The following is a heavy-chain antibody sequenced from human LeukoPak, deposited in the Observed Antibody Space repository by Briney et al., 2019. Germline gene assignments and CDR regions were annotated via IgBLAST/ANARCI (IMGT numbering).Heavy chain of an antibody. J-gene: IGHJ4*02. CDR1: GGSISSSNW. D-gene: IGHD3-22*01. V-gene: IGHV4-4*02. CDR2: IYHSGST. CDR3: ARHGSNYYEGSGYFEY. Sequence: SGTLSLTCAVSGGSISSSNWWSWVRQPPGKGLEWIGEIYHSGSTNYNPSLKSRVTISVDTSKNQFSLKLSSVTAADTAVYYCARHGSNYYEGSGYFEYWGQGTLVTVSS.